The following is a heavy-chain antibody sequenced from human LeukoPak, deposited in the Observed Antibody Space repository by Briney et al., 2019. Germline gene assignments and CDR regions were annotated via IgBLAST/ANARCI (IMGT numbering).Heavy chain of an antibody. Sequence: PSQTLSLTCTVSGGSISSGSYYWGWIRQPAGKGLEWIGHIYTSGSTNYNPSLKSRVTISVDTSKNQFSLKLSSVTAADTAVYYCARAACSGGSCSFDPWGQGTLVTVSS. CDR1: GGSISSGSYY. J-gene: IGHJ5*02. V-gene: IGHV4-61*09. CDR3: ARAACSGGSCSFDP. D-gene: IGHD2-15*01. CDR2: IYTSGST.